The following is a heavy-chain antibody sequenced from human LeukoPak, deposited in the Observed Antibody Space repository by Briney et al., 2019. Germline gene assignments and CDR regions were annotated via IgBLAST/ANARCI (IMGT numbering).Heavy chain of an antibody. V-gene: IGHV4-34*01. CDR1: GGSFSGYY. CDR3: ARHNWRYFDWLHAFDI. J-gene: IGHJ3*02. Sequence: SETLSLTCAVYGGSFSGYYWSWIRQPPGKGLEWIGEINHSGSTNYNPSLKSRVTISVDTSKNQFSLKLSSVTAADTAVYYCARHNWRYFDWLHAFDIWGQGTMVTVSS. D-gene: IGHD3-9*01. CDR2: INHSGST.